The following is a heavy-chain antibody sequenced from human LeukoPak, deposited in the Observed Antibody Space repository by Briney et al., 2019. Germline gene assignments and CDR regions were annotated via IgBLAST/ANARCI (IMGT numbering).Heavy chain of an antibody. CDR1: GGSFSGYY. V-gene: IGHV4-34*01. Sequence: KPSETLSLTCAVYGGSFSGYYWSWIRRPPGKGLECIGEITHSGSTNYNPSLKSRVTISVDTSKKQFSLKLSSVTAADTAVYYCASGIPYCSGGICYSYYFDHWGQGTLVTVSS. J-gene: IGHJ4*02. CDR2: ITHSGST. D-gene: IGHD2-15*01. CDR3: ASGIPYCSGGICYSYYFDH.